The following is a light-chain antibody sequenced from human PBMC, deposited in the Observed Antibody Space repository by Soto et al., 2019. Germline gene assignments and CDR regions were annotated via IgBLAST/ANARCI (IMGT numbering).Light chain of an antibody. CDR3: QQYSHFST. V-gene: IGKV1-5*03. CDR1: QSIRNW. J-gene: IGKJ1*01. Sequence: DIQLTQSPSTLSASVGDRVTISCRASQSIRNWLAWYQQKPGIAPKLLIYEASRLESGVPSRFSGTGSGTEFTLTSSSLQPDDFATYYCQQYSHFSTFGQGTKVDIK. CDR2: EAS.